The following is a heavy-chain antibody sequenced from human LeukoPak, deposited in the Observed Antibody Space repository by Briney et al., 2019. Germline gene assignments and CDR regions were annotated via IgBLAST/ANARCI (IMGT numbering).Heavy chain of an antibody. Sequence: GGSLRLSCAASGFTFSNYAMSWVRQAPGKGLEWVSAVSGNGDITYYTDSVKGRFTISRDNSKNTLYLQMNSLRAEDTAIYYCAKVTGGDMITYGGLDYWGQGTLVTVSS. CDR3: AKVTGGDMITYGGLDY. D-gene: IGHD3-16*01. J-gene: IGHJ4*02. CDR2: VSGNGDIT. V-gene: IGHV3-23*01. CDR1: GFTFSNYA.